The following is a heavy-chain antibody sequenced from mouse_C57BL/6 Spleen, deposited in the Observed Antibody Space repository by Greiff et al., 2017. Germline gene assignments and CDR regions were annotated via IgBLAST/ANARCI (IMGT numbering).Heavy chain of an antibody. CDR1: GFSLSTFGMG. Sequence: QVTLKVCGPGILQPSQTLSLTCSFSGFSLSTFGMGVGWIRQPSGKGLEWLAHIWWDDDKYYNPSLKSRLTISTDTSKNQVFLQIATVDTADTATYYCARIVGSSGFWAYWGQGTLLTVSA. CDR3: ARIVGSSGFWAY. V-gene: IGHV8-8*01. J-gene: IGHJ3*01. D-gene: IGHD3-2*02. CDR2: IWWDDDK.